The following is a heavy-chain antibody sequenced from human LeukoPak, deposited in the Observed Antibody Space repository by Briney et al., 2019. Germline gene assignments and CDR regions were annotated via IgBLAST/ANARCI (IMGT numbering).Heavy chain of an antibody. Sequence: PSETLSLTCTVSGGSISSSSYYCGCIRPPPGERLGWGGSIYNSGSTYNTPSLNRGATISVDTSKNQFFLKLSSVTAAAAAVYVCASHSGGVVTYFFDYWGQGTLVTVSS. D-gene: IGHD4-23*01. CDR1: GGSISSSSYY. V-gene: IGHV4-39*01. CDR2: IYNSGST. CDR3: ASHSGGVVTYFFDY. J-gene: IGHJ4*02.